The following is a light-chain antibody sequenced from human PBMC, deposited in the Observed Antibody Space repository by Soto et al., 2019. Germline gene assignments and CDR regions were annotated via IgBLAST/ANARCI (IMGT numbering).Light chain of an antibody. CDR3: QQYGSSLYMYT. Sequence: EIVLTQSPGTLSLSPGERATLSCRASQSVSSSYLAWYQQKPGQAPRLLIYGASSRATGIPDRFSGSGSGTDFTLTISRLEPEDFAVYYCQQYGSSLYMYTFVQGTKLEIK. J-gene: IGKJ2*01. CDR1: QSVSSSY. V-gene: IGKV3-20*01. CDR2: GAS.